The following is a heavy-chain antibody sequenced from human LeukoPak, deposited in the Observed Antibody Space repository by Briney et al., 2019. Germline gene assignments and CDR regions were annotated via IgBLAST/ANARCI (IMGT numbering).Heavy chain of an antibody. J-gene: IGHJ3*01. CDR1: GFTSSCYG. CDR3: ARDPDILTGVSFDF. CDR2: IHQDGSKN. V-gene: IGHV3-7*03. D-gene: IGHD3-9*01. Sequence: PRGSLRLSCAASGFTSSCYGMPWVRRAPGKGLEGVANIHQDGSKNYYIDSVKGRFTISRDNAKNSLYLQMNSLRAEDTAVYYCARDPDILTGVSFDFWGQGTMVTVSS.